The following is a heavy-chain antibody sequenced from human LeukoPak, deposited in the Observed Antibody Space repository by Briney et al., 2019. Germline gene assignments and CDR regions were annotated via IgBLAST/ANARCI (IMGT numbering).Heavy chain of an antibody. Sequence: GGSLRLSCAASGFTFSSYAMSWVRQAPGKGLEWVSAISGSGGSTYYADSVKGRFTISRDNSKNTLYLQMNSLRAEDTAVYYCAKTAEYLGYDSSGYYDYWGQGTLVTVSS. D-gene: IGHD3-22*01. V-gene: IGHV3-23*01. CDR1: GFTFSSYA. J-gene: IGHJ4*02. CDR2: ISGSGGST. CDR3: AKTAEYLGYDSSGYYDY.